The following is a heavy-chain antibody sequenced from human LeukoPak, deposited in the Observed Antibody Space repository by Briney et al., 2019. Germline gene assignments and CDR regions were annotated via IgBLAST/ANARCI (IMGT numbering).Heavy chain of an antibody. V-gene: IGHV3-30*18. Sequence: PGGSLRLSCAASGFTFSSYGMHWVRQAPGKGLEWVAVISYDGSNKYYADSVKGRFTISRDNSKNTLYLQMNSPRAEDTAVYYCAKDLLDYGDYDGDYMDVWGKGTTVTVSS. J-gene: IGHJ6*03. D-gene: IGHD4-17*01. CDR1: GFTFSSYG. CDR3: AKDLLDYGDYDGDYMDV. CDR2: ISYDGSNK.